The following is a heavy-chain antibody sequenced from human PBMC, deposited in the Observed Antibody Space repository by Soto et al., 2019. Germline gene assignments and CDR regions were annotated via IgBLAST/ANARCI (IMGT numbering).Heavy chain of an antibody. V-gene: IGHV1-18*01. CDR2: ISAYNGNT. Sequence: EASVKVSCKASGYTFTSYGISWVRQAPGQGLEWMGWISAYNGNTNYAQKLQGRVTMTTDTSTSTAYMELRSLRSDDTAVYYCAISPQYDFWSGYSSSIATYYYYGMDVWGQGTTVTVSS. J-gene: IGHJ6*02. CDR3: AISPQYDFWSGYSSSIATYYYYGMDV. CDR1: GYTFTSYG. D-gene: IGHD3-3*01.